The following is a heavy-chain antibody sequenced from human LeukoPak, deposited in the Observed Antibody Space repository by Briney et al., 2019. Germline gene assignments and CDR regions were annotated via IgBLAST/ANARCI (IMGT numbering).Heavy chain of an antibody. CDR3: ARDKGMATTPGPQYYFDY. V-gene: IGHV1-8*03. Sequence: ASVKVSCKASGYTFTSYDINWVRQATGQGLEWMGWVNPNSGNTGYAQKFQGRVTITRNTSISTAYMELSSLRSEDTAVYYCARDKGMATTPGPQYYFDYWGQGTLVTVSS. CDR2: VNPNSGNT. CDR1: GYTFTSYD. D-gene: IGHD5-24*01. J-gene: IGHJ4*02.